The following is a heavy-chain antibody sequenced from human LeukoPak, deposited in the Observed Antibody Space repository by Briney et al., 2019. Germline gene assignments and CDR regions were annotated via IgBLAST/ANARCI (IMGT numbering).Heavy chain of an antibody. J-gene: IGHJ4*02. CDR1: GFTFSSYS. Sequence: GGSLRLSCAPSGFTFSSYSMNWVGRAQGKGLEWVSPISSSSSYIYYADSVKGRFTISRDNAKNSLYLQMNSLRAEDTAVYYCARVDCSGGSCYSDYWGQGTLVTVSS. CDR3: ARVDCSGGSCYSDY. CDR2: ISSSSSYI. D-gene: IGHD2-15*01. V-gene: IGHV3-21*01.